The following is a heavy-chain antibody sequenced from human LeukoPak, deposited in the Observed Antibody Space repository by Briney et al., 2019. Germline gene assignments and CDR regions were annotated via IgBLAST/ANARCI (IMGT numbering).Heavy chain of an antibody. D-gene: IGHD3-16*02. CDR2: ISSSSSTI. CDR1: GFTFSSYS. V-gene: IGHV3-48*01. CDR3: ARDPTGAFGGVIPQAFDI. Sequence: GGSLRLSCAASGFTFSSYSMNWVRQAPGKGLEWVSYISSSSSTIYYADSVKGRFTISRDNAKNSLYLQMNSLRAEDTAVYYCARDPTGAFGGVIPQAFDIWGQGTMVTVSS. J-gene: IGHJ3*02.